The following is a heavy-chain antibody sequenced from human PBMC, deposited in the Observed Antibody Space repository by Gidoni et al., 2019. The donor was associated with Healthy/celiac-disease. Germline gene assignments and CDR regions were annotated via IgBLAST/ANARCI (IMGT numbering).Heavy chain of an antibody. V-gene: IGHV3-48*03. CDR1: GFTFSSYE. D-gene: IGHD2-21*01. J-gene: IGHJ4*02. Sequence: EVQLVESGGGLVQPGGSLRLSCEASGFTFSSYEMNWVRQAPGKGLEWVSYISSNGMTTHYADSVKGRFTISRDNAKNTLYLQMKSLRAEDTAVYYCVRDVRGSDIPFDYWGQGTLVTVSS. CDR2: ISSNGMTT. CDR3: VRDVRGSDIPFDY.